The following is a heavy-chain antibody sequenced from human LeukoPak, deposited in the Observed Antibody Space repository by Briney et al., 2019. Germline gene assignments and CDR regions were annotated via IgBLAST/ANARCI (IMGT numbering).Heavy chain of an antibody. V-gene: IGHV4-39*07. D-gene: IGHD5-18*01. Sequence: SETLSLTCTVSGDSISSGSYYWGWIRQPPGKGLEWIGSIYYSGSTNYNPSLKSRVTISVDTSKNQFSLKLSSVTAADTAVYYCASFSGYSYGHFDYWGQGTLVTVSS. CDR1: GDSISSGSYY. J-gene: IGHJ4*02. CDR3: ASFSGYSYGHFDY. CDR2: IYYSGST.